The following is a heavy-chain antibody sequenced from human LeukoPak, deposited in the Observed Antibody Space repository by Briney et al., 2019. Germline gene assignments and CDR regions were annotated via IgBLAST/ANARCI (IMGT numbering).Heavy chain of an antibody. V-gene: IGHV3-20*04. CDR1: GFTFDDYG. CDR3: ARGVYYYDSSGPFDY. CDR2: INWSGGST. D-gene: IGHD3-22*01. Sequence: GGSLRLSCAASGFTFDDYGMSWVRQAPGKGLEWVSGINWSGGSTGYADSVKGRFTISRDNAKNSLYLQMNSLRAEDTALYYCARGVYYYDSSGPFDYWGQGTLVTVSS. J-gene: IGHJ4*02.